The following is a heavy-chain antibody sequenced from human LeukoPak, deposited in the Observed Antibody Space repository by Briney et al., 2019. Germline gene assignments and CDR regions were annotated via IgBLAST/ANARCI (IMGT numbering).Heavy chain of an antibody. J-gene: IGHJ2*01. CDR2: IHSSGST. CDR3: ASGTGYWYFDL. CDR1: GGSITTYY. V-gene: IGHV4-59*01. Sequence: SETLSLTCTVSGGSITTYYWSWIRQPPGKGLEWIGYIHSSGSTNYNPSLKSRVTISVDTSKDQFSLKLSSVTAADTAVYYCASGTGYWYFDLWGRGTLVTVSS. D-gene: IGHD1-1*01.